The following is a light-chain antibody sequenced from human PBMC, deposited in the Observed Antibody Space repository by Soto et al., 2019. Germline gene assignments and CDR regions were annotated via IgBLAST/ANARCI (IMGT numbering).Light chain of an antibody. CDR3: QHYNNWPPIT. CDR1: QSVRSN. Sequence: EILMTQSPATLSVSPGERATLSCRASQSVRSNLAWYQQKPGHAPRLLIYDASTRATGIPARFSGSGSGTEFTLTISSLQSEDFAVYYCQHYNNWPPITFGQGTRLEIK. J-gene: IGKJ5*01. CDR2: DAS. V-gene: IGKV3-15*01.